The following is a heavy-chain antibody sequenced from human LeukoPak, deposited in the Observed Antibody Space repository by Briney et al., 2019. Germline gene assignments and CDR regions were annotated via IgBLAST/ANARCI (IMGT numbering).Heavy chain of an antibody. CDR3: ARSRYFDWPYTQGYFDY. D-gene: IGHD3-9*01. J-gene: IGHJ4*02. V-gene: IGHV4-4*07. Sequence: SETLSLTCTVSGGSISSYYWSWIRQPAGKGLDWIGRIYTSGSTNYNPSLKSRVTMSVDTSKNQFSLKLSSVTAADTAVYYCARSRYFDWPYTQGYFDYWGQGTLVTVSS. CDR2: IYTSGST. CDR1: GGSISSYY.